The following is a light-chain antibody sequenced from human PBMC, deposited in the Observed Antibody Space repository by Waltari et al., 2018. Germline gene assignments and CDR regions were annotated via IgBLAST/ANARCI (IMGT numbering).Light chain of an antibody. CDR2: VNSDGSH. CDR1: RGHSGNI. CDR3: QTGGHGTWV. V-gene: IGLV4-69*01. J-gene: IGLJ3*02. Sequence: QLVLTQSPSASASLGASVKLTCTLSRGHSGNIIAWLKKQPEKGPRYLMKVNSDGSHTKGDEIPDRFSGSSSGAERYLTISSLQSEDEADYYCQTGGHGTWVFGGGTKLTVL.